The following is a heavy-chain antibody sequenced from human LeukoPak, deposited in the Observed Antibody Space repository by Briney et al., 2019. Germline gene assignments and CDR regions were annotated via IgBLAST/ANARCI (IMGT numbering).Heavy chain of an antibody. J-gene: IGHJ5*02. Sequence: GGSLRLSCAASGFTFSDHWMHWVRQAPGKGLLWVSRIKGDGSSTSYADSVKGRFTTSRDNAKNTLYLQMNSLRAEDTAVYYCAKDEAAGTYWFDPWGQGTLVTVSS. D-gene: IGHD6-13*01. CDR3: AKDEAAGTYWFDP. CDR1: GFTFSDHW. V-gene: IGHV3-74*01. CDR2: IKGDGSST.